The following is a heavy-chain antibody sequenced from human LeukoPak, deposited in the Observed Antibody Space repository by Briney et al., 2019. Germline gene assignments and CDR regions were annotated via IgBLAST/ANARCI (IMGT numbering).Heavy chain of an antibody. CDR1: GFTVSSND. J-gene: IGHJ3*02. D-gene: IGHD1-20*01. CDR2: IYSGGST. CDR3: ARGGNWNAFDI. V-gene: IGHV3-66*01. Sequence: GGSLRLSCAASGFTVSSNDMSWVRQAPGKGLEWVSVIYSGGSTYYADCVKGRFIISRDNSKNTLYLQMNNLRAEDTAVYYCARGGNWNAFDIWGQGTMVTASS.